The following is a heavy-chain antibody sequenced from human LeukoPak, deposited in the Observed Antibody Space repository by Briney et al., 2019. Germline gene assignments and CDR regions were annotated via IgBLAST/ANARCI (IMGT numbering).Heavy chain of an antibody. Sequence: GGSLRLSCAAYGFTLSSYWMHWVRQAPGKGLVWVSRINSDGSSTTYADSVKGRITISRDNGKNTLYLQMNSLRAEDTAVYYCAREDYSDYYMDVWGKGTTVTVSS. D-gene: IGHD4-11*01. CDR1: GFTLSSYW. CDR3: AREDYSDYYMDV. CDR2: INSDGSST. J-gene: IGHJ6*03. V-gene: IGHV3-74*01.